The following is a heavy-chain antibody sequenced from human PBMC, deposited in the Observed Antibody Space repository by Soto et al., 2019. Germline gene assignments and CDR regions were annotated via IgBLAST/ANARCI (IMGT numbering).Heavy chain of an antibody. CDR3: ARDAPSVATNPPDY. J-gene: IGHJ4*02. V-gene: IGHV3-21*01. D-gene: IGHD5-12*01. Sequence: GSLRLSCAASGFTFSSYSMNWVRQAPGKGLEWVSSISSSSSYIYYADSVKGRFTISRDNAKNSLYLQMNSLRAEDTAVYYCARDAPSVATNPPDYWGQGTLVTVSS. CDR1: GFTFSSYS. CDR2: ISSSSSYI.